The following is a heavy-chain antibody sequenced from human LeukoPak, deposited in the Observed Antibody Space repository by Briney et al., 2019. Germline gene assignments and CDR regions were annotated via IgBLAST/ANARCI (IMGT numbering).Heavy chain of an antibody. Sequence: PGGSLRLSCAASGFTFSSYSMNWVRQAPGKGLEWVSYISSSSSTIYYADSVKGRFTISRDNAKNSLYLQMNSLRAEDTAVYYCARERIQTYWGQGTLVTVSS. V-gene: IGHV3-48*01. CDR3: ARERIQTY. D-gene: IGHD2-15*01. CDR1: GFTFSSYS. CDR2: ISSSSSTI. J-gene: IGHJ4*02.